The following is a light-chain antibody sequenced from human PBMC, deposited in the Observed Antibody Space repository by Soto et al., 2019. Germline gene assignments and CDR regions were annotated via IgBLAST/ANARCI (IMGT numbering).Light chain of an antibody. V-gene: IGKV3-20*01. CDR1: QSVDSNY. CDR2: GTS. Sequence: EIVLTQSPGTLSLSPGERATLSCRASQSVDSNYFAWYQQKPGQAPRLLIYGTSYRATGIPDRFSGSGSGTDFTLTISRLEPEDFAVYYCQQYYYIPRTFGRGTKVDIK. J-gene: IGKJ1*01. CDR3: QQYYYIPRT.